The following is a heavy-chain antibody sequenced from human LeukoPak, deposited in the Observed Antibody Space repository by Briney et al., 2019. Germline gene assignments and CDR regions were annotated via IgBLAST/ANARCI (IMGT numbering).Heavy chain of an antibody. D-gene: IGHD3-10*01. Sequence: PGGSLRLSCAASGFTVSSNYMSWVRQAPGKGLEWVSFIYSGGSTYYADSVKGRFTISRDNSKNTLYLQMSSLRAEDTAVYYCARDRGPRTGFMVREAYDYWGQGTLVTVSS. J-gene: IGHJ4*02. CDR1: GFTVSSNY. V-gene: IGHV3-53*01. CDR3: ARDRGPRTGFMVREAYDY. CDR2: IYSGGST.